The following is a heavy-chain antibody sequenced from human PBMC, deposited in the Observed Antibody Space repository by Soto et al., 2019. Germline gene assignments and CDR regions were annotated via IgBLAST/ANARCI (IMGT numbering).Heavy chain of an antibody. CDR3: ARDGGVVAAALRVDYGMDV. D-gene: IGHD6-13*01. J-gene: IGHJ6*02. V-gene: IGHV3-33*01. CDR1: GFTFSSYG. CDR2: ISYDGSNT. Sequence: QVQLVESGGGVVQPGRSLRLSCAASGFTFSSYGMHWVRQAPGKGLEWVAGISYDGSNTCYADSVMGRFTISRDNSKNTRYLQMNSRSAEDTAVYDWARDGGVVAAALRVDYGMDVWCQGSTVSVSS.